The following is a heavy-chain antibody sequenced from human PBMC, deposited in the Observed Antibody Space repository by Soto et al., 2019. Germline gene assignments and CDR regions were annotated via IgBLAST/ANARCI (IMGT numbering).Heavy chain of an antibody. Sequence: SETLSLTCTVSCGSISSSSYYWGWIRQPPGKGLEWIGSIYYSGSTYYNPSLKSRVTISVDTSKNQFSLKLSSVTAADTAVYYCARQFYDYVWGSYRYYDWFDPWGQGTLVTVSS. CDR1: CGSISSSSYY. CDR3: ARQFYDYVWGSYRYYDWFDP. J-gene: IGHJ5*02. CDR2: IYYSGST. D-gene: IGHD3-16*02. V-gene: IGHV4-39*01.